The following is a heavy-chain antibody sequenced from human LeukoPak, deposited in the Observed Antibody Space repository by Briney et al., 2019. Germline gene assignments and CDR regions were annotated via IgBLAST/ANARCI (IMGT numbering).Heavy chain of an antibody. Sequence: SETLSLTCTVSGGSISSSSYYWGWIRQPPGKGLEWIGSIYYSGSTYYNPSLKSPVTISVDTSKNQFSLKLSSVTAADTAVYYCATPDYDYVWGGKAGVFDYWGQGTLVTVSS. CDR1: GGSISSSSYY. V-gene: IGHV4-39*01. J-gene: IGHJ4*02. CDR3: ATPDYDYVWGGKAGVFDY. CDR2: IYYSGST. D-gene: IGHD3-16*01.